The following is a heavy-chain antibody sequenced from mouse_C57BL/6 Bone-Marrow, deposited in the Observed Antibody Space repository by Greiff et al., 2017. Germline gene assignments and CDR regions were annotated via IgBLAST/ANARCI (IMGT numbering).Heavy chain of an antibody. V-gene: IGHV3-8*01. Sequence: EVKLMESGPGLAKPSQTLSLTCSVTGYSITSDYWNWIRKFPGNKLEYMGNISYSGSTYYNPSLKSRISITRDTSKNQYYLQLNSVTTEDTATYYCARSDDYYGSSPYFDYWGQGTTLTVSS. CDR1: GYSITSDY. CDR2: ISYSGST. J-gene: IGHJ2*01. CDR3: ARSDDYYGSSPYFDY. D-gene: IGHD1-1*01.